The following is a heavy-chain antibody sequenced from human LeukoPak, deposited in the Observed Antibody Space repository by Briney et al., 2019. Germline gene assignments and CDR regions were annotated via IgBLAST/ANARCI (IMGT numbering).Heavy chain of an antibody. CDR3: ARDQYSSSWYPFDYYYYGMDV. D-gene: IGHD6-13*01. V-gene: IGHV3-33*08. CDR1: GFTFSSYA. J-gene: IGHJ6*02. CDR2: IWYDGSNK. Sequence: GGSLRLSCAASGFTFSSYAMHWVRQAPGKGLEWVAVIWYDGSNKYYADSVKGRFTISRDNSKNTLYLQMNSLRAEDTAVYYCARDQYSSSWYPFDYYYYGMDVWGQGTTVTVSS.